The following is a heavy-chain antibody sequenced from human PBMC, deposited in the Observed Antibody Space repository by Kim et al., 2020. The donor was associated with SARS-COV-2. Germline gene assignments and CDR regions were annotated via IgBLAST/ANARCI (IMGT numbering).Heavy chain of an antibody. J-gene: IGHJ3*01. D-gene: IGHD2-21*01. CDR2: MRSDGSST. CDR3: VVRYGTSPGLVAV. V-gene: IGHV3-74*01. CDR1: GFILSDFW. Sequence: GGSLRLSCAASGFILSDFWIVWVRQPPGKGLVWVSHMRSDGSSTVYADSVKGRFTISRDNAKNTVSLQMTSLRAEDTALYYCVVRYGTSPGLVAVWGQGT.